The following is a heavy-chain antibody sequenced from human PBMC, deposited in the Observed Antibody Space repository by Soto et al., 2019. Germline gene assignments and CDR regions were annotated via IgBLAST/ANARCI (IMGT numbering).Heavy chain of an antibody. CDR3: ARRKISMRLGDAAFDI. D-gene: IGHD3-22*01. CDR2: ISYDGSTK. Sequence: QVQLVESGGGVVLPGRSLRLSCAASGFTFSNYAIHWVRQAPGKGLEWVAGISYDGSTKLYADSVKGRFTISRDTSENTLSLQMNSPRTDDTAVYYCARRKISMRLGDAAFDIWGQGTLVTVSS. CDR1: GFTFSNYA. V-gene: IGHV3-30-3*01. J-gene: IGHJ3*02.